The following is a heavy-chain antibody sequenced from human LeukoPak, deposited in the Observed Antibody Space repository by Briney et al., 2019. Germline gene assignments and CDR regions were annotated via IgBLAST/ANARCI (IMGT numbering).Heavy chain of an antibody. J-gene: IGHJ4*02. Sequence: PGGSLRLSCAASGFIFSRNWMSWVRQAPGKGLEWVANIKQDGSEKYYVDSVKGRFTISRDNAKNSLYLQMNSLRAEDTAVYYCATPPYGYSGYVGYWGQGTLVTVSS. D-gene: IGHD5-12*01. CDR3: ATPPYGYSGYVGY. V-gene: IGHV3-7*01. CDR2: IKQDGSEK. CDR1: GFIFSRNW.